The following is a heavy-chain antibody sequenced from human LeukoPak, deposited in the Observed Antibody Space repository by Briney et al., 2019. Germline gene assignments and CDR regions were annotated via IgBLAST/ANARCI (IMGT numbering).Heavy chain of an antibody. D-gene: IGHD6-19*01. V-gene: IGHV3-30*18. CDR2: ISYDGSNK. CDR1: GFTFSSYP. Sequence: GGSLRLSCVASGFTFSSYPMHWVRQAPGKGLEGVAVISYDGSNKYYADSVKGRFTISRDNSKNTLYLQMNSLRAEDTSVYHCAKSYDSGWYVSHYWGQGTLVAVSS. J-gene: IGHJ4*02. CDR3: AKSYDSGWYVSHY.